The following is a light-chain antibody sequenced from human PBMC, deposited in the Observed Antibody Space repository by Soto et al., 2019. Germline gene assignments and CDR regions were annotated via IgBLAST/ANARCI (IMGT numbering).Light chain of an antibody. CDR2: GAS. J-gene: IGKJ2*01. CDR1: QSVSSSY. Sequence: VLTQSPVTLSLSPGERATLSCRASQSVSSSYLAWYQQKPGQAPRLLIYGASSRATGIPDRFSGSGSGTDFTLTISRLEPEDFAVYYCQQYDTSIWAYTFGQGTKVDIK. V-gene: IGKV3-20*01. CDR3: QQYDTSIWAYT.